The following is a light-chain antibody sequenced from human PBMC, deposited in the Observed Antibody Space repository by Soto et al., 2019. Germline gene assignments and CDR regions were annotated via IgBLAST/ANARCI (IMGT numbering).Light chain of an antibody. J-gene: IGKJ3*01. V-gene: IGKV1-39*01. Sequence: DIQMTQSPSSLSASVGDGVTITCRASQNITRNLNWYQQKPGKAPNLLIYTASNFRSGVPPRFSGSGSETDFTLTIRSLHFEDFATYYCQQSFNTPFTFGPGTIVDI. CDR1: QNITRN. CDR2: TAS. CDR3: QQSFNTPFT.